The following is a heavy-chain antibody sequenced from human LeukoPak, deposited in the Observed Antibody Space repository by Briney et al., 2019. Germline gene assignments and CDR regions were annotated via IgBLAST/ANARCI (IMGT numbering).Heavy chain of an antibody. J-gene: IGHJ5*02. CDR2: IYPGDSDT. D-gene: IGHD6-13*01. Sequence: GESLKISCKGSRYNFTNYWIGWVRQMPGKGLEWMGIIYPGDSDTRYSPSFQGQVTISADKSISTAYLQWSSLKASDTAMYYCARHVAAAGDNWFDPWGQGTLVTVSS. CDR1: RYNFTNYW. V-gene: IGHV5-51*01. CDR3: ARHVAAAGDNWFDP.